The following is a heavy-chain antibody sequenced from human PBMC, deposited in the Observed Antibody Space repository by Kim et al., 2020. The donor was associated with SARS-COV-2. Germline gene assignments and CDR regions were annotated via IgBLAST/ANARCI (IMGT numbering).Heavy chain of an antibody. CDR1: GYTFTSYY. J-gene: IGHJ2*01. V-gene: IGHV1-46*01. D-gene: IGHD5-12*01. CDR3: ARARDGYNQKKYWYFDL. Sequence: ASVKVSCKASGYTFTSYYMHWVRQAPGQGLEWMGIINPSGGSTSYAQKFQGRVTMTRDTSTSTVYMELSSLRSEDTAVYYCARARDGYNQKKYWYFDLWGRGTLVTVSS. CDR2: INPSGGST.